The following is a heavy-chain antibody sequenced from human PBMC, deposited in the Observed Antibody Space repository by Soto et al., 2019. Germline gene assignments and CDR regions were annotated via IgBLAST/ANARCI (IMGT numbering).Heavy chain of an antibody. CDR1: GGSVNICTFY. D-gene: IGHD2-21*01. CDR2: IHYSGST. CDR3: TRGGDPYKTGH. V-gene: IGHV4-61*01. J-gene: IGHJ4*02. Sequence: PSETPSLTRPFPGGSVNICTFYWSWIRQPPGKGLEWIGFIHYSGSTNYNPSLKGRVTMSVDTSKNQFSLKLTSVNTADTAIYYCTRGGDPYKTGHWGQGTLVTVSS.